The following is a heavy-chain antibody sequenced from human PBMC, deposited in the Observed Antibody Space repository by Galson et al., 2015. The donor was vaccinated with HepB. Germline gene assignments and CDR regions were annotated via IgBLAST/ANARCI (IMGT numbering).Heavy chain of an antibody. CDR2: IWYDGSNK. Sequence: SLRLSCAASGFTFSSYGMHWVRQAPGKGLEWVAVIWYDGSNKYYADSVKGRFTISRDNSENTLYLQMNSLRAEDTAVYYCARGGDFWSGYPRSSREGFDYWGQGTLVTVSS. V-gene: IGHV3-33*01. J-gene: IGHJ4*02. CDR1: GFTFSSYG. CDR3: ARGGDFWSGYPRSSREGFDY. D-gene: IGHD3-3*01.